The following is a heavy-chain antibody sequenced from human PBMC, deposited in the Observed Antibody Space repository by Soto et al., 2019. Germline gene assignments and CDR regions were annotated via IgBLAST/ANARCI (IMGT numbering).Heavy chain of an antibody. CDR3: ARGPLGYCSGGSCPKGAFDI. D-gene: IGHD2-15*01. CDR1: GGSISSSSYY. Sequence: SETLSLTCTVSGGSISSSSYYWGWIRQPPGKGLEWIGSIYYSGSTYYNPSLKSRVTISVDTSKNQFSLKLSSVTAADTAVYYCARGPLGYCSGGSCPKGAFDIWGQGTMVTVSS. V-gene: IGHV4-39*01. CDR2: IYYSGST. J-gene: IGHJ3*02.